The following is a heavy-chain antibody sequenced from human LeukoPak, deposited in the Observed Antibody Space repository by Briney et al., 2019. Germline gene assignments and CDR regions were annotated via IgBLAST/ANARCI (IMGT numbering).Heavy chain of an antibody. D-gene: IGHD3-22*01. CDR3: ASNYYTSSFDN. CDR2: MSHSGTT. CDR1: GGAISSTAYY. J-gene: IGHJ4*02. Sequence: SETLSLTCNVSGGAISSTAYYWGWIRQPPGKGLEWVGSMSHSGTTYYNPSLKSRITISVDTSKNQFSLKLSSVTAADTAVYYCASNYYTSSFDNWGQGALVTVSS. V-gene: IGHV4-39*01.